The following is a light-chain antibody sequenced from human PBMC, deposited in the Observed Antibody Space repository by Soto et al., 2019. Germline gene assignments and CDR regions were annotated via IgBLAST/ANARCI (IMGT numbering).Light chain of an antibody. CDR3: QQYADSPRS. Sequence: EILMTQSPATLSVSPGERATLSCRASQSVSSYLAWYQQKPGQAPRLLIYDASRRATGTPDRFSVSGSGTDFTLTISGLEPGDFAVYYCQQYADSPRSFGQGTKVDI. J-gene: IGKJ1*01. CDR2: DAS. CDR1: QSVSSY. V-gene: IGKV3-20*01.